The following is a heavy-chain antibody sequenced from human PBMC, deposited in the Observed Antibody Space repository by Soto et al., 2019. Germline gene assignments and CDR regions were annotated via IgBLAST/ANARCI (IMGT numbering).Heavy chain of an antibody. CDR2: VKTKTDGGTT. CDR3: TTPGPS. Sequence: EVQLVESGGGLVKPGGSLRLSCAASGFTFSDAWMNWVRQAPGKGLEWVGHVKTKTDGGTTDYAAFVNGRFTISRDDSTNTLFLHMTNVKIEDTAMYYCTTPGPSWGQGTLVTVSS. V-gene: IGHV3-15*07. CDR1: GFTFSDAW. J-gene: IGHJ5*02.